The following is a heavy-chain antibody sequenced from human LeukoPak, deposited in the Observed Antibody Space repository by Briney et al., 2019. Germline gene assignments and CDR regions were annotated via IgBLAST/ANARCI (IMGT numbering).Heavy chain of an antibody. D-gene: IGHD5-24*01. V-gene: IGHV3-30-3*01. CDR2: ISYDGSNK. Sequence: GGSLRLSCAASGFTFSSYAMHWVRQAPGKGLEWVAVISYDGSNKYYADSVKGRFTISRDNSKNTLYLQMNSLRAEDTAVYYCARAYRRDGYNFFDYWGQGTLVTVSS. CDR1: GFTFSSYA. CDR3: ARAYRRDGYNFFDY. J-gene: IGHJ4*02.